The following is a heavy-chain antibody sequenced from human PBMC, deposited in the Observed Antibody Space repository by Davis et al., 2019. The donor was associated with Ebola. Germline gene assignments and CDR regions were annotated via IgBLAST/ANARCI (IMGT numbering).Heavy chain of an antibody. CDR1: SYTFTSYG. J-gene: IGHJ4*02. Sequence: ASVKVSCKASSYTFTSYGISWVRQAPGQGLEWMGWISAYNGNTNYAQKLQGRATMTIDPYTSTAYMELRSLRSDDTAIYYCARGAENYCIGTSCYLSEADSWGQGTLVTVSS. CDR2: ISAYNGNT. D-gene: IGHD2-2*01. CDR3: ARGAENYCIGTSCYLSEADS. V-gene: IGHV1-18*01.